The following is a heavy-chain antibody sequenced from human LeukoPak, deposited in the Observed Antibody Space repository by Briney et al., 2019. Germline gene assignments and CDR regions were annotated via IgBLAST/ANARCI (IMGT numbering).Heavy chain of an antibody. D-gene: IGHD3-22*01. V-gene: IGHV3-21*01. CDR2: ISSSSYI. CDR3: ARVPAPQYYYDSSGPKSY. J-gene: IGHJ4*02. CDR1: GFTFSSYS. Sequence: PGGSLRLSCAASGFTFSSYSMNWVRQAPGKGLEWVSSISSSSYIYYADSVKGRFTISRDNAKNSLYLQMNSLRAEDTAVYYCARVPAPQYYYDSSGPKSYWGQGTLVTVSS.